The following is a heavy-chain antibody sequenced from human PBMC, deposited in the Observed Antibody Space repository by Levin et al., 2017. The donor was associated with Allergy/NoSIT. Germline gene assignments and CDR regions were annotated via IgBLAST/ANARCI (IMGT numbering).Heavy chain of an antibody. Sequence: SGGSMRLSCAASGFTFSSYGMHWVRQAPGKGLEWVAVISYDGSNKYYADSVKGRFTISRDNSKNTLYLQMNSLRAEDTAVYYCAKDIGREATAAPQLWGQGTLVTVSS. J-gene: IGHJ4*02. D-gene: IGHD2-15*01. CDR2: ISYDGSNK. CDR3: AKDIGREATAAPQL. V-gene: IGHV3-30*18. CDR1: GFTFSSYG.